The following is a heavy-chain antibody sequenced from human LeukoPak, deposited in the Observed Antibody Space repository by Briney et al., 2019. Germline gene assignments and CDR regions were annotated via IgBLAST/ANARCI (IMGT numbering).Heavy chain of an antibody. CDR2: IYTGGNT. V-gene: IGHV3-53*01. J-gene: IGHJ4*02. CDR1: GFTVDSNY. Sequence: GGSLRLSCAASGFTVDSNYLSWVRQAPGKGLEWVSTIYTGGNTYYAASVKGRFTISRDNAKNSLYLQMNSLRDEDTAVYYCAREYSDSPRHFDYWGQGTLVTVSS. D-gene: IGHD5-12*01. CDR3: AREYSDSPRHFDY.